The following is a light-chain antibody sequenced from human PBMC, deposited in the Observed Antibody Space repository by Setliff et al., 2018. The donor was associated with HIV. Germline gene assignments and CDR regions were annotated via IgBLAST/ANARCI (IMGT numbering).Light chain of an antibody. J-gene: IGLJ1*01. V-gene: IGLV2-14*01. CDR1: TNDVGFYNR. Sequence: QSVLTQPASVSGSPGQSITISCTGTTNDVGFYNRVSWYQQPPGNAPKLIIYEVTNRPSGVSDRFSGSKSGNSASLTISGLQAEDEADYYCISYTTGATPYVFGTGTKATVL. CDR3: ISYTTGATPYV. CDR2: EVT.